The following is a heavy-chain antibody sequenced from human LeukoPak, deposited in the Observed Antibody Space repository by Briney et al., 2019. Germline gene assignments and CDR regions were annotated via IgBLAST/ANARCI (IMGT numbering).Heavy chain of an antibody. Sequence: PGGSLRLSCAASGFTFSSYSMNWVRQAPGKGLEWVSSISSSSTYIYYADSVKGRFTVSRDNAKNSLYLQMNGLRAEDTAVYFCASQYTSSRIFDDWGQGTLVTVSS. CDR2: ISSSSTYI. CDR1: GFTFSSYS. D-gene: IGHD6-13*01. V-gene: IGHV3-21*01. CDR3: ASQYTSSRIFDD. J-gene: IGHJ4*02.